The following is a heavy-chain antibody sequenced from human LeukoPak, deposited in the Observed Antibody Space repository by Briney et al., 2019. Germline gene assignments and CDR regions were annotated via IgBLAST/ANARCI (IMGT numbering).Heavy chain of an antibody. CDR2: IIPMFGIA. CDR3: ARYRPYTRGWRGFDY. V-gene: IGHV1-69*13. J-gene: IGHJ4*02. CDR1: GGTFSRYA. D-gene: IGHD6-19*01. Sequence: SVKVSCKASGGTFSRYAISWVRQAPGQGLEWMGGIIPMFGIANYAQKFQGRVTITADESTSTAYMELSSLRSEDTAVYYCARYRPYTRGWRGFDYWSQGTLVTVSS.